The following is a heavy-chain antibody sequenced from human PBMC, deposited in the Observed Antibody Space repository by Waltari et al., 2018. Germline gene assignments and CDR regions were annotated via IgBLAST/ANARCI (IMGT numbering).Heavy chain of an antibody. V-gene: IGHV3-33*03. J-gene: IGHJ4*02. CDR1: GFAFDTHA. D-gene: IGHD6-19*01. CDR3: VTDPPYSGWSFAH. Sequence: QVQLVESGGGVVQPGSSQRLSCAASGFAFDTHAMHWVRQAPGKGLEWVAMIWNDGSHEYYADSVKGRLTISRDNSKNTVYLQMSSLRGDDTAMYYCVTDPPYSGWSFAHWGQGTLVTVSS. CDR2: IWNDGSHE.